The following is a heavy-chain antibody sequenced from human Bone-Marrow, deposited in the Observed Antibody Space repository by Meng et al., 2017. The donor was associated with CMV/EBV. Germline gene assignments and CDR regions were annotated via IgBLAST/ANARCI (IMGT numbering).Heavy chain of an antibody. CDR2: ISYDGSNK. D-gene: IGHD1-14*01. CDR1: GFTFSSYA. J-gene: IGHJ4*02. V-gene: IGHV3-30*04. Sequence: GGSLRLSCAASGFTFSSYAMHWVRQAPGKGLEWVAVISYDGSNKYYADSVKGRFTISRDNSKNTLYLQMNSLRAEDTAVYYCAKGFRGYNRPSDYWGQGTLVTVSS. CDR3: AKGFRGYNRPSDY.